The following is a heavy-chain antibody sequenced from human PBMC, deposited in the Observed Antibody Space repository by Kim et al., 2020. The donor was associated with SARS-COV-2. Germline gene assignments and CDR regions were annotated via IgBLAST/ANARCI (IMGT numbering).Heavy chain of an antibody. CDR3: AAGYSYGYFDY. CDR1: GGTFSSYA. D-gene: IGHD5-18*01. V-gene: IGHV1-69*04. CDR2: IIPILGIA. J-gene: IGHJ4*02. Sequence: SVKVSCKASGGTFSSYAISWVRQAPGQGLEWMGRIIPILGIANYAQKFQGRVTITADKSTSTAYMELSSLRSEDTAVYYCAAGYSYGYFDYWGQGTLVTVSS.